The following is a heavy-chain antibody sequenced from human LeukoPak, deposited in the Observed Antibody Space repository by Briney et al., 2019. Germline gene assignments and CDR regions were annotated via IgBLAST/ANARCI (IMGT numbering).Heavy chain of an antibody. CDR1: GGTFSSYA. D-gene: IGHD5-24*01. CDR2: IIPIFGTA. Sequence: SSVKVSCKASGGTFSSYAISWVRQAPGQGLEWMGGIIPIFGTANYAQKFQGRVTITADESTSTAYMELSSLRSEDTAVYYCARDGEMEGDGYNFDYWGQGTLVAVSS. V-gene: IGHV1-69*01. J-gene: IGHJ4*02. CDR3: ARDGEMEGDGYNFDY.